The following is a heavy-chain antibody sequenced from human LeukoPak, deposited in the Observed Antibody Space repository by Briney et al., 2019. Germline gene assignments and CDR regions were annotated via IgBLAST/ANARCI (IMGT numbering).Heavy chain of an antibody. D-gene: IGHD6-13*01. J-gene: IGHJ4*02. V-gene: IGHV1-69*05. CDR1: GGTFSSYA. CDR2: IIPIFGTA. CDR3: SRDIAAAGPFDY. Sequence: GASVTVSCKASGGTFSSYAISWVRQAPGQGLEWMGGIIPIFGTANYAQKFQGRVTITTDESTSTAYMELSSLRSEDTAVYYCSRDIAAAGPFDYWGQGTLVTVSS.